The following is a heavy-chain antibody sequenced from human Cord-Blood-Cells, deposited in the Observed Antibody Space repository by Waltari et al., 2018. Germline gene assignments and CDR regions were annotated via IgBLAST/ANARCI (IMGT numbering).Heavy chain of an antibody. D-gene: IGHD2-21*02. CDR2: IYSGGST. V-gene: IGHV3-66*01. Sequence: EVQLVESGGGLVQPGGSLRLSCAASGFTVISNYMSWVRQAPGKGREGVSVIYSGGSTYDADSVKGRFTISRDNSKNTLYLQMNSLRAEDTAVYYCAREPYGGNFIGAFDIWGQGTMVTVSS. CDR3: AREPYGGNFIGAFDI. J-gene: IGHJ3*02. CDR1: GFTVISNY.